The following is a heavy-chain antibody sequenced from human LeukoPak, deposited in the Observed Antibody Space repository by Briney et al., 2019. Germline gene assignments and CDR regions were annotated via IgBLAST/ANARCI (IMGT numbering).Heavy chain of an antibody. CDR3: ARGLMVRGVIFWFDP. Sequence: ASVKVSCKASGYTFTSYYMHWVRQAPGQGLEWMGIINPSGGSTSYAQKFQGRVTMTRDMSTSTVYMELRSLRSDDTAVYYCARGLMVRGVIFWFDPWGQGTLVTVSS. CDR1: GYTFTSYY. J-gene: IGHJ5*02. V-gene: IGHV1-46*01. CDR2: INPSGGST. D-gene: IGHD3-10*01.